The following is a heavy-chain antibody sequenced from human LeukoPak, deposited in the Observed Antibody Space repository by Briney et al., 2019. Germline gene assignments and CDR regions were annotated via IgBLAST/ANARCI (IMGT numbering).Heavy chain of an antibody. CDR2: IGGSGGAT. J-gene: IGHJ4*02. V-gene: IGHV3-23*01. Sequence: GGSLRLSCAASGFTFSSYAMSWVRQAPGKGLEWVSTIGGSGGATYYADSVKGRFTISRDNSRDTLYLQMNSLRAEDTAVYYCAKGLNIAVAENWGQGTLVTVSS. CDR3: AKGLNIAVAEN. D-gene: IGHD6-19*01. CDR1: GFTFSSYA.